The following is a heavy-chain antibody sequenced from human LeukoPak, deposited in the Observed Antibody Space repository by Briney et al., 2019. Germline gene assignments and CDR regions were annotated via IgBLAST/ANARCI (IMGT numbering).Heavy chain of an antibody. CDR1: GFTFSDYS. CDR3: ARSRSVSNYKGMDV. V-gene: IGHV3-21*01. Sequence: PGGSLRLSCPASGFTFSDYSMSCVRQAPGKGLEWVSSISSSSDYIYYADSVKGRFTISRDNARNSLYLQMNSLRAEDTAVYYCARSRSVSNYKGMDVWGQGTTVTVSS. D-gene: IGHD5/OR15-5a*01. J-gene: IGHJ6*02. CDR2: ISSSSDYI.